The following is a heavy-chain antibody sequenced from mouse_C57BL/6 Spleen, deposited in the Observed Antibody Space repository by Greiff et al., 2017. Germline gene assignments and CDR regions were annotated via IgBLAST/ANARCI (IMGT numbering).Heavy chain of an antibody. V-gene: IGHV1-81*01. CDR2: IYPRSGNT. CDR3: AREGNSSGRFAY. Sequence: QVQLKQSGAELARPGASVKLSCKASGYTFTSYGISWVKQRTGQGLEWIGEIYPRSGNTYYNEKFKGKATLTADKSSSTAYIELRSLTSEDSAVYFCAREGNSSGRFAYWGQGTLVTVSA. D-gene: IGHD3-2*02. CDR1: GYTFTSYG. J-gene: IGHJ3*01.